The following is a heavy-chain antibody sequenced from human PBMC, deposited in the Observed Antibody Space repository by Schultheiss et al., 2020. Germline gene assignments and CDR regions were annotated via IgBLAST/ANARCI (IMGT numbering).Heavy chain of an antibody. Sequence: SQTLSLTCTVSGGSISGVTYYWVWIRQPPGKGLEWIASTHYSGTTYYNPSLNSRVTISVDTSKNQFSLKLTSVTAADTAVYYCARYSPRDDRDFDYWGQGTLVTGSS. CDR3: ARYSPRDDRDFDY. V-gene: IGHV4-39*01. D-gene: IGHD5-24*01. CDR2: THYSGTT. CDR1: GGSISGVTYY. J-gene: IGHJ4*02.